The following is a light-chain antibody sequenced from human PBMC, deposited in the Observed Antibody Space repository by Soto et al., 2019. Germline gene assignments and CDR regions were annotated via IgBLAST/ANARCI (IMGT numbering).Light chain of an antibody. CDR3: QQYNNWPPLT. V-gene: IGKV3-15*01. CDR1: QSVGSD. Sequence: EIVMTQSPAILSVSPGEGATLSCRASQSVGSDSAWYQQKPGQAPRLLIYGASTRATGIPARFSGSGSGTEFTLTISSLQSEDSAVYYCQQYNNWPPLTFGGGTEVEIK. J-gene: IGKJ4*01. CDR2: GAS.